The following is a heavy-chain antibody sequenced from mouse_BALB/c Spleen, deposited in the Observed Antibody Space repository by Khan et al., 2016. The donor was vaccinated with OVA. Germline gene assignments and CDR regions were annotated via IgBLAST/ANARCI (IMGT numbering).Heavy chain of an antibody. CDR3: ARLTPY. Sequence: VELVESGPEVVRPGVSVKISCKGSGYTFTDYAMHWVKQSHAKSLEWIGVISTYNGNTNYNPKFKGKGTMNVDKSSSTAYMELTRLPSGDSAIYFCARLTPYWGQGTLVTVSA. D-gene: IGHD4-1*01. J-gene: IGHJ3*01. V-gene: IGHV1S137*01. CDR1: GYTFTDYA. CDR2: ISTYNGNT.